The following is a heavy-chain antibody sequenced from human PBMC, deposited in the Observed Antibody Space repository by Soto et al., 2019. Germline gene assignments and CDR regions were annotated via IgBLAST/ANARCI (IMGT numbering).Heavy chain of an antibody. Sequence: GGSLRLSCAASGFTFSNYGMHWVRQAPGKGLEWVAFISDDGSNKYYADSMKGRFTMSRDNSKSTLYLQMNSLRVENTAVYYCTKRRNVLRFLEWSSGMEVWGQGTTVTVSS. CDR2: ISDDGSNK. J-gene: IGHJ6*02. V-gene: IGHV3-30*18. D-gene: IGHD3-3*01. CDR3: TKRRNVLRFLEWSSGMEV. CDR1: GFTFSNYG.